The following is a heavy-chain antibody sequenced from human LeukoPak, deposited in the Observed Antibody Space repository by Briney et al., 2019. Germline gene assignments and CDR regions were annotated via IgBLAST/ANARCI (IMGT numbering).Heavy chain of an antibody. J-gene: IGHJ4*02. V-gene: IGHV3-30*18. D-gene: IGHD3-10*01. Sequence: GGSLRLSCAASGFTFTYYGMHWVRQAPGKGLQWVAVISSDGSNKYYADSVKGRFTISRDNSKNTLYLQMNSLRAEDTAVYYCAKDSSGSYYFLDYWGQGTLVTVSS. CDR3: AKDSSGSYYFLDY. CDR2: ISSDGSNK. CDR1: GFTFTYYG.